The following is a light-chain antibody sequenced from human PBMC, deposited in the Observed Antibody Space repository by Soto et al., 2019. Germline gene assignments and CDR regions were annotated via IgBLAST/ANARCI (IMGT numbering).Light chain of an antibody. Sequence: IVLTQSPATLSVSPGERATLSCRASQSVSSSYLAWYQQKPGQAPRLVIFDASTRATGIPDRFTGRGSGTEFTLTISSLQSEDSAVYFCQQYNDWPPITFGGGTKVDIK. V-gene: IGKV3-15*01. CDR2: DAS. J-gene: IGKJ4*01. CDR3: QQYNDWPPIT. CDR1: QSVSSSY.